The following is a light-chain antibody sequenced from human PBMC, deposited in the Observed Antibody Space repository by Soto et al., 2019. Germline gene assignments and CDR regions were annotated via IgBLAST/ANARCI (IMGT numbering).Light chain of an antibody. V-gene: IGKV3-20*01. CDR3: QQYGSSAT. J-gene: IGKJ1*01. CDR1: QSVSSRY. Sequence: EFVSTHSPRPLASSPVEISTLXLLASQSVSSRYLAWYQQKPGQAPRLLIYGASTRATGIPDRFSGSGSGTDFTLTISRLEPEDFAVYYCQQYGSSATFGQGTKV. CDR2: GAS.